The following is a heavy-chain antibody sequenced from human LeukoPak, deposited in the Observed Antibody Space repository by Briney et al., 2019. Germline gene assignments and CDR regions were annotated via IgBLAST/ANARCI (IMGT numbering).Heavy chain of an antibody. J-gene: IGHJ4*02. V-gene: IGHV3-11*01. D-gene: IGHD3-9*01. CDR2: SSSIVSTM. CDR3: ARRRDFIDF. Sequence: LELVSFSSSIVSTMYYAASVKGPFPISRDNATNSLYLQMNSLRADDTAVYYCARRRDFIDFGGQGTLATVSP.